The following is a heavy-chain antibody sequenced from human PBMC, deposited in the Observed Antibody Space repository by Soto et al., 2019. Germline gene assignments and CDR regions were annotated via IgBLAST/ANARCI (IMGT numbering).Heavy chain of an antibody. D-gene: IGHD6-19*01. J-gene: IGHJ4*02. CDR1: GFTFSSYW. CDR2: INSDGSST. V-gene: IGHV3-74*01. Sequence: EVQLMESGGGLVQPGGSLRLSCAASGFTFSSYWMHWVRQAPGKGLVWVSRINSDGSSTTYADSVKGRFTISRDNAKNTLSLQMNSLRAEDTAVYYCVRGEGGWETYWGQGTLVTVSS. CDR3: VRGEGGWETY.